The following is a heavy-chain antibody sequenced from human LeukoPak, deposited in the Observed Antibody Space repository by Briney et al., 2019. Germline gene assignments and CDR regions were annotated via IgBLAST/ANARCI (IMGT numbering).Heavy chain of an antibody. CDR3: ARSRPRGPDDY. CDR2: ISSSGST. D-gene: IGHD6-6*01. CDR1: GDSISSGDYY. Sequence: SQTLSLTCTVSGDSISSGDYYWSWIRQPAGKGLEWIGRISSSGSTNYNPSLKSRVTISVDTSKNQFSLKLSSVTAADTAVYYCARSRPRGPDDYWGQGTLVTVSS. J-gene: IGHJ4*02. V-gene: IGHV4-61*02.